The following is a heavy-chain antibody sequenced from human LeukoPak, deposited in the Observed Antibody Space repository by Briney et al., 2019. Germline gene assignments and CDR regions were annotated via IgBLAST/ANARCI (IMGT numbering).Heavy chain of an antibody. V-gene: IGHV1-2*02. D-gene: IGHD3-10*01. CDR1: GYTFTGYY. CDR2: INPNSGGT. J-gene: IGHJ4*02. Sequence: GASVKVSCKASGYTFTGYYMHWVRQAPGQGLEWMGWINPNSGGTNYAQKFQGRVTMTRDTSISTAYMELSRLRSDDTAVYYCARDGYYYGSGSYYHPDYWGQGTLVTVSS. CDR3: ARDGYYYGSGSYYHPDY.